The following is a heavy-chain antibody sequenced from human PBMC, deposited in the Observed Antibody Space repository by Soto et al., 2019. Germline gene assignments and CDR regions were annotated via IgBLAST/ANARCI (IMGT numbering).Heavy chain of an antibody. CDR3: ARGSLGDILTGYSYYFDY. D-gene: IGHD3-9*01. CDR1: GFTFSSYG. Sequence: HPGASLRLSCAASGFTFSSYGMHWVRQAPGKGLEWVAVIWYGASNKYYADSVKGRFTISRDNSKNTLYLQMNSLRAEDTAVYYCARGSLGDILTGYSYYFDYWGQGTLVTVSS. J-gene: IGHJ4*02. CDR2: IWYGASNK. V-gene: IGHV3-33*01.